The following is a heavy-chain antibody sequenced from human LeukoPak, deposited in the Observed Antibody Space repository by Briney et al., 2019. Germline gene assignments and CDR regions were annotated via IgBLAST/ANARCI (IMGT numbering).Heavy chain of an antibody. CDR2: IYYSGST. V-gene: IGHV4-59*05. Sequence: SETLSLTCTVSGVSISSYYWSWIRQPPGKGLEWIGSIYYSGSTYYNPSLKSRVTISVDTSKNQFSLKLSSVTAADTAVYYCARQTLGKYSWGYYYMDVWGKGTTVTVSS. CDR1: GVSISSYY. J-gene: IGHJ6*03. D-gene: IGHD5-18*01. CDR3: ARQTLGKYSWGYYYMDV.